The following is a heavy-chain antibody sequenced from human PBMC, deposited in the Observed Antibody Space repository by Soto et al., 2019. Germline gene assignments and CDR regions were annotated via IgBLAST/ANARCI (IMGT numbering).Heavy chain of an antibody. CDR2: INAGNGNT. D-gene: IGHD4-4*01. CDR3: ARDLPRVPRPRIRNSNQKPFDY. J-gene: IGHJ4*02. V-gene: IGHV1-3*01. Sequence: GASVKVSCKASGYTFTSYAMHWVRQAPGQRLEWMGWINAGNGNTKYSQKFQGRVTITRDTSASTAYMELSSLRSEDTAVYYCARDLPRVPRPRIRNSNQKPFDYWGQGTLVTVSS. CDR1: GYTFTSYA.